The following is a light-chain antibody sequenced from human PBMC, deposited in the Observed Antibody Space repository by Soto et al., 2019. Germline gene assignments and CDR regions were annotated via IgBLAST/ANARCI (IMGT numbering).Light chain of an antibody. Sequence: EIVMTQSPATLSVFPGERATLSCRASQSVSSNLAWYQHKPGQAPRLLIYGASTRATGIPARFSGSGSGTEFTLTISSLHSEDFAVYYCQQYNNWPPHTFGQGTKVEIK. CDR3: QQYNNWPPHT. V-gene: IGKV3-15*01. CDR2: GAS. J-gene: IGKJ1*01. CDR1: QSVSSN.